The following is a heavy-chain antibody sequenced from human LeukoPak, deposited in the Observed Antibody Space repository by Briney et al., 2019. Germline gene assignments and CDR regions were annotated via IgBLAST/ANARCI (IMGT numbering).Heavy chain of an antibody. J-gene: IGHJ4*02. CDR2: IIPIFGTA. CDR3: ACELAATLDY. V-gene: IGHV1-69*06. CDR1: GGTFSSYA. D-gene: IGHD2-15*01. Sequence: GASVKVSCKASGGTFSSYAISWVRQAPGQGLEWMGGIIPIFGTANYAQKFQGRVTITADKSTSTAYMELSSLRSEDTAVYYCACELAATLDYWGQGTLVTVSS.